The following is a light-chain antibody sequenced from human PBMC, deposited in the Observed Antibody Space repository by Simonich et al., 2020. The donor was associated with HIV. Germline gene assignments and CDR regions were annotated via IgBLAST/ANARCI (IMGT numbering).Light chain of an antibody. CDR2: GAS. CDR3: QQYNKWPLT. CDR1: QSVSNK. J-gene: IGKJ4*01. V-gene: IGKV3-15*01. Sequence: EIVMTQSPATLSVSPGKRATLSTRASQSVSNKLAWYQQKPDQAPRFLIYGASIRANGIPARFSGSGSGTEFTLTITSLQSEDFALYSCQQYNKWPLTFGGGTKVEIK.